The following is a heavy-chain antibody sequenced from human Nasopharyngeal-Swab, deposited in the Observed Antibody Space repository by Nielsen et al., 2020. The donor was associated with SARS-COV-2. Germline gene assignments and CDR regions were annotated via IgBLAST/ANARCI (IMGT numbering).Heavy chain of an antibody. CDR3: VRLKVEDIRRRYIDS. CDR1: SYNFADYW. D-gene: IGHD5-12*01. CDR2: IFPGDSDT. J-gene: IGHJ4*02. Sequence: GGSLRLSCQGSSYNFADYWVGWVRQMPGKGLEWIGMIFPGDSDTKYSPSFEGQVTISADRSISSAYLQWRSLKASDTAIYYCVRLKVEDIRRRYIDSWGQGTLLTVSS. V-gene: IGHV5-51*01.